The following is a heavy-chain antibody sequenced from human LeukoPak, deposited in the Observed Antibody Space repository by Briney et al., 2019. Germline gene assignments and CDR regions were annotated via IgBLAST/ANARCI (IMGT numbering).Heavy chain of an antibody. J-gene: IGHJ4*02. CDR2: INPNSSVT. CDR3: ARERGGNSPFDS. V-gene: IGHV1-2*02. Sequence: ASVKVSCKASGYTFTVYYMHWVRQAPGQGLEWMGWINPNSSVTNYAQRFQGRVTMTRDTSTSAAYMELRWLTSDDTAVYYCARERGGNSPFDSWGQGTLVTVSS. D-gene: IGHD4-23*01. CDR1: GYTFTVYY.